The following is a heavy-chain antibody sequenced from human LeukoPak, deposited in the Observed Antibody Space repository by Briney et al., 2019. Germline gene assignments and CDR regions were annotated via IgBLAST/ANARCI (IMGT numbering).Heavy chain of an antibody. Sequence: GGSLRLSCAASGFTFSSYAMSWVRQAPEKGLEWVSTISGSGGGTYYADSVKGRFTISRDDSKNTLYLQMNTLRAEDTAVYYCARDVSGGGVGNADYWGQGTLVTVSS. CDR3: ARDVSGGGVGNADY. CDR1: GFTFSSYA. CDR2: ISGSGGGT. J-gene: IGHJ4*02. D-gene: IGHD3-16*01. V-gene: IGHV3-23*01.